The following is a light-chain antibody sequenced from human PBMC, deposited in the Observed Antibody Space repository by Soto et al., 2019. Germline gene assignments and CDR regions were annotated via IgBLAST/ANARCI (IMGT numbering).Light chain of an antibody. CDR1: QSVSSSY. CDR3: QQYGSSPRT. CDR2: GAS. V-gene: IGKV3-20*01. Sequence: EIALTQSPGTLSLSPGERATLSCSASQSVSSSYLAWYQQKPGQAPRLLIYGASSRATGIPDRFSGSGSGTDFTLTISRLEPEDFAVYYCQQYGSSPRTFGQGTKVDI. J-gene: IGKJ1*01.